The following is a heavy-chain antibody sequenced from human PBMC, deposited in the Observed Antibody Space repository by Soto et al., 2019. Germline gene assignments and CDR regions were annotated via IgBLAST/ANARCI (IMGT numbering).Heavy chain of an antibody. CDR1: GFTFTRYA. CDR3: ARDFTGWPPDGVDS. D-gene: IGHD3-16*01. V-gene: IGHV1-18*01. Sequence: QVHLVQSGAEVKTPGASVKVSCKASGFTFTRYAFTWVRQAPGQGLEWMGWISAYNGNTNYARNFRGRVTMTTDSSTSKVYMELGSLTSADTAVYFCARDFTGWPPDGVDSWGQGTLVSVSA. CDR2: ISAYNGNT. J-gene: IGHJ4*02.